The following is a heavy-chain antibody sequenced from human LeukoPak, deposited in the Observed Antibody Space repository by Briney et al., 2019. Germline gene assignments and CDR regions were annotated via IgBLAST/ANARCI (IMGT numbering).Heavy chain of an antibody. Sequence: QPGGSLRLSCAASGFTFSSYGMNWVRQAPGKGLEWVSYISSSGSTIYYADSVKGRFNISRDNAKNPLYLQMNSLRVEDTDVYYCARGWIVAAAAWWPNYYYYGMDVWGQETTVTVS. CDR3: ARGWIVAAAAWWPNYYYYGMDV. V-gene: IGHV3-48*03. CDR1: GFTFSSYG. J-gene: IGHJ6*01. D-gene: IGHD2-2*01. CDR2: ISSSGSTI.